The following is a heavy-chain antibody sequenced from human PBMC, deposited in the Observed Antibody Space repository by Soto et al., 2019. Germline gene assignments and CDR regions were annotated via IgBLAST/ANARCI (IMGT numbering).Heavy chain of an antibody. CDR1: GGSISSSSYF. Sequence: PSETLSLTCTVSGGSISSSSYFWCWIRHPPGEGLEWIGSIYYSGSTYYNPSLKSRVTVSVDTSKNQFSLKLSSVTAADTAVYYCARHPSDFWFDPWGQGTLVTVS. CDR3: ARHPSDFWFDP. CDR2: IYYSGST. D-gene: IGHD2-21*02. V-gene: IGHV4-39*01. J-gene: IGHJ5*02.